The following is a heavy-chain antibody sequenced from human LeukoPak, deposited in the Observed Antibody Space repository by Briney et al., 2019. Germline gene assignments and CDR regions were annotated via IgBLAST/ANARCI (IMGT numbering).Heavy chain of an antibody. CDR1: GDFVNSDYY. CDR2: IYRSGSP. CDR3: ARHPQHFGSGSYYTPFDY. J-gene: IGHJ4*02. V-gene: IGHV4-38-2*01. Sequence: PSETLSLTCGVSGDFVNSDYYWGWIRQPPGKGLEWIGSIYRSGSPTYNESLKSRVTISVDTSKKQFSLKPSSVTAADTAVYYCARHPQHFGSGSYYTPFDYWGQGTLVTVSS. D-gene: IGHD3-10*01.